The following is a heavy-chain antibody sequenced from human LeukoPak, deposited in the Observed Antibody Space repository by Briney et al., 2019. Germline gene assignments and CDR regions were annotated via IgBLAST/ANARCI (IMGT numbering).Heavy chain of an antibody. CDR2: ISGSGTDI. J-gene: IGHJ4*02. D-gene: IGHD5-24*01. V-gene: IGHV3-11*04. CDR1: GFTFSDPY. Sequence: GGSLRLSCEASGFTFSDPYMSWIRQAPGKGLECLSYISGSGTDINYADSVRGRFTISRDNAKNLLYLQMNDLRLEDTAVYYCARLYRRDGYNHFDYWGQGTLVTVSS. CDR3: ARLYRRDGYNHFDY.